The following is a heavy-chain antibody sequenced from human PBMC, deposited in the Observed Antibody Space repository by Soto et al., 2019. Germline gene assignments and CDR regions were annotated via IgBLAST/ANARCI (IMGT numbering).Heavy chain of an antibody. CDR3: GTDEGFILGAVA. J-gene: IGHJ5*02. V-gene: IGHV3-33*03. Sequence: GGSLRLSCAASGFTFSSYVMHWVRQAPGKGLGWVAVISYDGSYKYYADSVKGRFTISRDNAKNSLYLQMNSLRAGDTAIYYCGTDEGFILGAVAWGQGTLVTVSS. CDR1: GFTFSSYV. D-gene: IGHD1-26*01. CDR2: ISYDGSYK.